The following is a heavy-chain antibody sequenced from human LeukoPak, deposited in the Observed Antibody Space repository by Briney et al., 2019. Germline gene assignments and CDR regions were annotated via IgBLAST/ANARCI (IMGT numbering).Heavy chain of an antibody. CDR2: ISSNGGST. V-gene: IGHV3-64*01. Sequence: PGGSLRLSCAASGFTFSSYAMHWVRQAPGKGLEYVSAISSNGGSTYYANSVKGRFTISRDNSKNTLYLQMGSLRAEDTAVYYCARDSGSNAFDYWGQGTLVTVSS. D-gene: IGHD1-26*01. CDR3: ARDSGSNAFDY. CDR1: GFTFSSYA. J-gene: IGHJ4*02.